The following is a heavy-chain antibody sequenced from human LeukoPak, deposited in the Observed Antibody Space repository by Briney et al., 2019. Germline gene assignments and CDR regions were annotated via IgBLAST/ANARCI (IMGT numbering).Heavy chain of an antibody. V-gene: IGHV4-34*01. D-gene: IGHD3-22*01. J-gene: IGHJ4*02. CDR1: GASIRSHY. CDR3: ARGRSSDYYDTSGFYYNY. Sequence: SLXCXXSGASIRSHYXSWIRQPPGKXLEWIGKINHSGRTNYNPSLESRVAISVDTSKNQFSLKLRSVTAADTAIYYCARGRSSDYYDTSGFYYNYWGLGTLVTVSS. CDR2: INHSGRT.